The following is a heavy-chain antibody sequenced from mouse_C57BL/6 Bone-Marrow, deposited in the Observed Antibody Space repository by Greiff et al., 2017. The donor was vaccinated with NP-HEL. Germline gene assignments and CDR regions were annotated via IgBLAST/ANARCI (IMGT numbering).Heavy chain of an antibody. CDR1: GYAFGTYW. V-gene: IGHV1-80*01. CDR3: ARGDYGSSRFGYAMDY. J-gene: IGHJ4*01. CDR2: FYPGDGDT. D-gene: IGHD1-1*01. Sequence: QFRLHKSGVGLVKPGAPGKISGKPSGYAFGTYWLNWVKARPGRGFGWIGKFYPGDGDTKYNGKVKGKATLTADKSSSTAYMQVSSLTSEDSAVYFCARGDYGSSRFGYAMDYWGQGTSVTVSS.